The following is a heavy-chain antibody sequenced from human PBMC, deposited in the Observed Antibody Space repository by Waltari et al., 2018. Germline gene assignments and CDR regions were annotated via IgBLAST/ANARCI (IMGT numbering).Heavy chain of an antibody. Sequence: EVQLVESGGGLVQPGGSLRLSCVVSGINFSNYWMNWVRQAPGKGLEWVANIKPDGSEKYYVDSVKGRLTISRDNAKNSLFLQMNSLSVDDTGVYYCAINRYWGQGTLVTVSS. CDR3: AINRY. CDR2: IKPDGSEK. CDR1: GINFSNYW. J-gene: IGHJ4*02. V-gene: IGHV3-7*01.